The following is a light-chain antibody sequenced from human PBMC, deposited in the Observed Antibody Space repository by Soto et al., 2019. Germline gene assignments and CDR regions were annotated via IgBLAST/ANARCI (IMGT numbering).Light chain of an antibody. CDR2: GAS. CDR3: QQRSNWPLT. Sequence: EIVMTQSPATLSVSRGERATRSCRASQSVSSNLAWYQQKPGQAPRLLIYGASTRATGIPARFSGSGSGTDFTLTISSLEPEDFAVYYCQQRSNWPLTFGGGTKVDI. V-gene: IGKV3-15*01. J-gene: IGKJ4*01. CDR1: QSVSSN.